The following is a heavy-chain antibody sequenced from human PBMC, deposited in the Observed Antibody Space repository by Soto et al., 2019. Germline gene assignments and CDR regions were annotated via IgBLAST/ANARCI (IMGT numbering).Heavy chain of an antibody. V-gene: IGHV4-61*01. J-gene: IGHJ4*02. Sequence: QVQLQESGPGLVKPSETLSLTCTVSGGSVSSGSYYWSWIRQPPGKGLEWIGYIYYSGSTNYNPSLKSRVTISVDTSKNQFSLKLSSVTAADTAVYYCARAGNRVGWLREYYFDYWGQGTLVTVSS. CDR1: GGSVSSGSYY. CDR2: IYYSGST. D-gene: IGHD5-12*01. CDR3: ARAGNRVGWLREYYFDY.